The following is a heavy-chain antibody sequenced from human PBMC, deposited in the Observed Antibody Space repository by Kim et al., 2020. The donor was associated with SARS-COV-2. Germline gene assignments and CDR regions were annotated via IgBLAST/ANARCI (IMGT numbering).Heavy chain of an antibody. CDR3: AKDLAPGEGYYYCMDV. V-gene: IGHV3-9*01. J-gene: IGHJ6*02. D-gene: IGHD4-17*01. Sequence: DAVKGRFTSSRDSAKNSLYLQMNSLRVEDTALYYCAKDLAPGEGYYYCMDVWGRGTTVTVSS.